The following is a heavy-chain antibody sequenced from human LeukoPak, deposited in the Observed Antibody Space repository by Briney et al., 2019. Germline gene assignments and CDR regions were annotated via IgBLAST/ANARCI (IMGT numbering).Heavy chain of an antibody. CDR1: GVSISSSY. Sequence: SETLSLTCSVSGVSISSSYWSWIRQPPGKGLEWIGHIYYSGSTHYNPSLKSRVTMIVDTSKNQFSLSLRSVTAADTAVYYCARAAYDYVWGSYRYSYYMDVWGKGTTVTVSS. J-gene: IGHJ6*03. CDR3: ARAAYDYVWGSYRYSYYMDV. V-gene: IGHV4-59*01. CDR2: IYYSGST. D-gene: IGHD3-16*02.